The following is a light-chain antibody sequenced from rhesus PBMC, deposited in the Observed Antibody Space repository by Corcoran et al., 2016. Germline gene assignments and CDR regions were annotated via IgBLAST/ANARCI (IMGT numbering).Light chain of an antibody. CDR1: QGISSY. V-gene: IGKV1-28*02. J-gene: IGKJ2*01. Sequence: DIQMTQSPSSLSASVGDTVTITCRASQGISSYLNLFQQKPGKTPKLLIYAATTLQSGIPTRFRGSGSGTDFTLTISSLQPEDFATYYCQQYKSYPYSCGQGTKVEIK. CDR3: QQYKSYPYS. CDR2: AAT.